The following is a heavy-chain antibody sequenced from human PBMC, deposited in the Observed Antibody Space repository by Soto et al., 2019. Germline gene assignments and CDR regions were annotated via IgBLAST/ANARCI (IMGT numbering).Heavy chain of an antibody. CDR1: GFSLTTSGVG. J-gene: IGHJ5*02. D-gene: IGHD2-2*01. V-gene: IGHV2-5*02. Sequence: SGPTLVNPTQTLTLTCTFSGFSLTTSGVGVGWIRQPPGKALEWLALIYWDDDRRYSPSLRGRLTITKDTSKNQVVLAMTNMDPVDTATYYCAHHTITPATNWFDPWGLGTLVTVSS. CDR2: IYWDDDR. CDR3: AHHTITPATNWFDP.